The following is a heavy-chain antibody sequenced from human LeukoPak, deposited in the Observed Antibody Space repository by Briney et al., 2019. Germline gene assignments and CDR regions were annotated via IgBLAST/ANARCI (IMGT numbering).Heavy chain of an antibody. CDR1: GGSISSYY. D-gene: IGHD3-10*01. CDR2: IYYSGST. Sequence: SGTLSLTCTVSGGSISSYYWSWIRQPPGKGLEWIGYIYYSGSTNYNPSLKSRVTISVDTSKNQFSLKLSSVTAADTAVYYCARMGYYGSGNEFDYWGQGTLVTVSS. J-gene: IGHJ4*02. CDR3: ARMGYYGSGNEFDY. V-gene: IGHV4-59*01.